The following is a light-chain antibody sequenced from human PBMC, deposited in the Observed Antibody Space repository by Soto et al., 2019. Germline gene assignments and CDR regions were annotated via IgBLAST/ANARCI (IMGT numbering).Light chain of an antibody. CDR2: SYN. CDR1: NSNIGSNL. CDR3: ATWDDSLNGWV. J-gene: IGLJ3*02. Sequence: QSVLTQPPSASGTPGQRVTISCSGSNSNIGSNLLYWYQHLPGATPKLLIFSYNQRPSGVPDRFSGSKSGTSASLVISGLGSEDEVEYYWATWDDSLNGWVLGGGTKLTV. V-gene: IGLV1-47*02.